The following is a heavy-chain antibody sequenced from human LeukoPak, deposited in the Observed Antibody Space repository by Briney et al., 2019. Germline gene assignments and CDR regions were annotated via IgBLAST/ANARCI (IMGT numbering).Heavy chain of an antibody. D-gene: IGHD6-13*01. Sequence: GESLKISCKGSGYSFTSYWIAWVRPMPGKGLEWMGIIYPGDSDTRYSPSFQGQVTISADKSISTAYLQWSSLKASDTAMYYCASSIAAAGIMNWFDPWGQGTLVTVSS. V-gene: IGHV5-51*01. CDR1: GYSFTSYW. CDR3: ASSIAAAGIMNWFDP. CDR2: IYPGDSDT. J-gene: IGHJ5*02.